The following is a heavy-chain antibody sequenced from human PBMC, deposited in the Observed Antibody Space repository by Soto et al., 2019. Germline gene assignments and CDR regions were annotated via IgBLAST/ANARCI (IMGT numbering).Heavy chain of an antibody. CDR2: IFHSGNS. CDR3: AREDDGMDV. J-gene: IGHJ6*02. Sequence: SETLSLTCAVSGSSTSGFYWGWVRQPPGKGLEWIGSIFHSGNSYYNPSLKSRVILSVDTSKNQFSLNLTAAIAADTAVYYCAREDDGMDVWGQGTPVTVSS. CDR1: GSSTSGFY. V-gene: IGHV4-38-2*02.